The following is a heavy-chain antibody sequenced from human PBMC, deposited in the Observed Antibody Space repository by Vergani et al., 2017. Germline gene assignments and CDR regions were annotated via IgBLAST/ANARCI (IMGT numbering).Heavy chain of an antibody. D-gene: IGHD6-6*01. CDR1: GFTFSSYG. Sequence: QVQLVESGGGVVQPGRSLRLSCAASGFTFSSYGMHWVRQAPGKGLEWVAVISYDGSNKYYADSVKGRFTISRDNSKNTLYLQMNSLRAEDTAVYYCAKDYSSSSSPVAFDIWGQGTMVTVSS. V-gene: IGHV3-30*18. CDR2: ISYDGSNK. J-gene: IGHJ3*02. CDR3: AKDYSSSSSPVAFDI.